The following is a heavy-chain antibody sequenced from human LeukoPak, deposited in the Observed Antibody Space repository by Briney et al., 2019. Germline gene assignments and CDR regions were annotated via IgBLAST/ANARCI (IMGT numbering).Heavy chain of an antibody. Sequence: PGGSLRLSCAASGFTFSSYSMNWVRQAPGKGLEWVSSIINSSSYIYYADSVKGRFTISRDNAKNSLYLQMNSLRAEDTAVYYCARAVGAGYCSSTSCYINWFDPWGQGTLVTVSS. J-gene: IGHJ5*02. CDR2: IINSSSYI. D-gene: IGHD2-2*03. CDR3: ARAVGAGYCSSTSCYINWFDP. V-gene: IGHV3-21*01. CDR1: GFTFSSYS.